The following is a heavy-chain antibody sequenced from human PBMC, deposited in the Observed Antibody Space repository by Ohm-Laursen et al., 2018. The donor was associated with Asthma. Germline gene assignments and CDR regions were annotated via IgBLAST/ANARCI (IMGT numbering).Heavy chain of an antibody. CDR1: GFTFSDYF. Sequence: GSLRLSCTASGFTFSDYFMHWVRHGPGQGLVWISHIFPDGRHTNYADSVKGRFTISRDDAKNTLYLQMNSLRVDDTAVYYCARGNLEGLQWGQGTLVTVSS. D-gene: IGHD5-24*01. J-gene: IGHJ4*02. CDR3: ARGNLEGLQ. V-gene: IGHV3-74*01. CDR2: IFPDGRHT.